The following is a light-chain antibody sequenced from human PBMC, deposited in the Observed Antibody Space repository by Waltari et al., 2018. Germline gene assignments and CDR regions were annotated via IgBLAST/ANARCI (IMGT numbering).Light chain of an antibody. Sequence: DIVMTQTPLSLPVTPGESASIPCRSTQSLLHSDGNTFLYWYLQKPGQPPRLLIYRVSNRFSGVPDRFSGSGSGTDFTLKISRVEAEDVGIYYCMQALQTPFTFGPGTKLDIK. CDR3: MQALQTPFT. J-gene: IGKJ3*01. CDR1: QSLLHSDGNTF. V-gene: IGKV2-29*02. CDR2: RVS.